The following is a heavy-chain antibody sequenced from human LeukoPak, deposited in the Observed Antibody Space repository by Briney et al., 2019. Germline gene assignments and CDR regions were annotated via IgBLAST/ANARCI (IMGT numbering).Heavy chain of an antibody. Sequence: SETLSLTCSVSGGSIGSYHWNWIRQPSGKGLEWVGIVFNNGGTKHNPSLKRRVAISVDTSKNQFVLKMSSVTAADTAVYHCVDSYGGYVLDYWGQGALVIVS. CDR2: VFNNGGT. V-gene: IGHV4-59*01. J-gene: IGHJ4*02. D-gene: IGHD5-12*01. CDR1: GGSIGSYH. CDR3: VDSYGGYVLDY.